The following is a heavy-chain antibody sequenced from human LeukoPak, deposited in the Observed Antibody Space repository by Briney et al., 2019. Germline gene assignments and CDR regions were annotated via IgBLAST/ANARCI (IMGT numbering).Heavy chain of an antibody. Sequence: ASVKVSCKASGGTFSSYAISWVRQAPGQGLEWMGRIIPNFGAATYAQKFQGRVTITTDESTSPAYMELSSLRSEDTSVYYCARVLLAAAGYDYWGEGTLVTVSS. CDR3: ARVLLAAAGYDY. D-gene: IGHD6-13*01. CDR2: IIPNFGAA. J-gene: IGHJ4*02. V-gene: IGHV1-69*05. CDR1: GGTFSSYA.